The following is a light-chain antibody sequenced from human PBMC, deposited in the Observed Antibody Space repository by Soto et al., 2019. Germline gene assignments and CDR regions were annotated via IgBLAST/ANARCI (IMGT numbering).Light chain of an antibody. V-gene: IGKV1-39*01. CDR1: QSLNNN. J-gene: IGKJ1*01. CDR2: AAS. CDR3: QQSYSTPRT. Sequence: DIQMTQSPSSRSTSVGDRVTITCRASQSLNNNLNCYQQRPGKAPKLLIYAASSLQSGVPSRFSGSGSGTDFTLTISSLQPEDFATYYCQQSYSTPRTFGQGTKVEIK.